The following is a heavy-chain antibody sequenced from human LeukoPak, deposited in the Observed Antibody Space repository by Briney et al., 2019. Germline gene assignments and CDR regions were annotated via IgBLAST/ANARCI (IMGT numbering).Heavy chain of an antibody. D-gene: IGHD5-18*01. CDR3: ARGYRYGYHYFDY. J-gene: IGHJ4*02. CDR2: IYYSGST. V-gene: IGHV4-59*01. CDR1: GGSISSYY. Sequence: SETLSLTCTVSGGSISSYYWSWIRQPPGKGLEWIGYIYYSGSTNYNPSLKSRVTISTDTSKNQLSLNLSTVTAADSAVYYCARGYRYGYHYFDYWGQGTLVTVSS.